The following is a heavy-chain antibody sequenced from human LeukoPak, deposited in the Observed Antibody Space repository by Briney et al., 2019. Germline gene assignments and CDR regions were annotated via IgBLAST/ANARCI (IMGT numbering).Heavy chain of an antibody. CDR2: IYHSGST. V-gene: IGHV4-30-2*01. CDR3: ASLRAGTGFDY. Sequence: PSQTLSLTCAVSGGSISSGGYSWSWIRQPPGKGLEWIGYIYHSGSTYYNPSLKSRVTISVDRPKNQFSLRLSSVTAADTAVYYCASLRAGTGFDYWGQGTLVTVSS. CDR1: GGSISSGGYS. D-gene: IGHD6-13*01. J-gene: IGHJ4*02.